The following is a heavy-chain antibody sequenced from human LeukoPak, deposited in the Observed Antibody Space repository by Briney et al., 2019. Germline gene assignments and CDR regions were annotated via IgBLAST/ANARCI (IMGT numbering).Heavy chain of an antibody. CDR1: GFTFSSYA. J-gene: IGHJ4*02. Sequence: GGSLRLSCAASGFTFSSYAMHWVRQAPGKGLEWVAVISYDGSNKYYADSVKGRFTISRDNSKNTLYLQMNSLRAEDTAVYYCARGPVFTMIVVVPIVWGQGTLVTVSS. V-gene: IGHV3-30-3*01. CDR2: ISYDGSNK. CDR3: ARGPVFTMIVVVPIV. D-gene: IGHD3-22*01.